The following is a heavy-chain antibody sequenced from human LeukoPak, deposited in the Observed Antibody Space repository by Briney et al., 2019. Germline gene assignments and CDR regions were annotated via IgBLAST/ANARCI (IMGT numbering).Heavy chain of an antibody. Sequence: ASVKVSCKASGYTLTSYDINWVRQATGQGLEWMGWMNSNSGNTGYAQKFQGRVTMTRNTSISTAYMELSSLRSEDTAVYYCARGRTFTGYYGSGSSDLDYWGQGTLVTVSS. CDR1: GYTLTSYD. V-gene: IGHV1-8*01. CDR3: ARGRTFTGYYGSGSSDLDY. J-gene: IGHJ4*02. CDR2: MNSNSGNT. D-gene: IGHD3-10*01.